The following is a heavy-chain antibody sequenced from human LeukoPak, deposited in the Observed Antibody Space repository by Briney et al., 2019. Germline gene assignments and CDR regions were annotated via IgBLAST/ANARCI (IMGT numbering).Heavy chain of an antibody. Sequence: GGSLRLSCAASGFTFSSYGMSWVRQAPGKGLEWVAVISYDGSNKYYADSVKGRFTISRDNSKSTLYLQMNSLRAEDTAVYYCAKETDSSIAVAGIDYWGQGTLVTVSS. V-gene: IGHV3-30*18. CDR1: GFTFSSYG. CDR2: ISYDGSNK. D-gene: IGHD6-19*01. CDR3: AKETDSSIAVAGIDY. J-gene: IGHJ4*02.